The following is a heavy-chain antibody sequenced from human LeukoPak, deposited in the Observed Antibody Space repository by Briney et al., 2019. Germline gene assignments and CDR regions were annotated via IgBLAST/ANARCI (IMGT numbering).Heavy chain of an antibody. CDR3: ARDLILADSSGSSAHDF. Sequence: PGGSLRLSCTVSGFSLSSYAISWVRRAPGKGLEWVSATSSSDDGKYYADSVKGRFTISRDNAKNSLYLQMNSLRDEDTAVYYCARDLILADSSGSSAHDFWGQGTLVTVSS. D-gene: IGHD2-15*01. J-gene: IGHJ4*02. V-gene: IGHV3-21*01. CDR1: GFSLSSYA. CDR2: TSSSDDGK.